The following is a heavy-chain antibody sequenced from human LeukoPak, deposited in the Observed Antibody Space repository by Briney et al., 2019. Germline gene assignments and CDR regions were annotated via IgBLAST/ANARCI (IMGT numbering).Heavy chain of an antibody. D-gene: IGHD5/OR15-5a*01. V-gene: IGHV1-8*01. CDR1: GYTFTTHD. J-gene: IGHJ4*02. CDR3: ARDRSFYPTPGDY. Sequence: ASVKVSCKASGYTFTTHDINWVRQATGQGLEWLGWMSPNSGDTGYAQKLQGRVTMTTDTSTSTAYMELRSLRSDDTAVYYCARDRSFYPTPGDYWGQGTLVTVSS. CDR2: MSPNSGDT.